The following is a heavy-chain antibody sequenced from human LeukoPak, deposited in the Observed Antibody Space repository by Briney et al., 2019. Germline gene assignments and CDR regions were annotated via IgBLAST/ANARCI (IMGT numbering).Heavy chain of an antibody. D-gene: IGHD5-18*01. CDR2: IIPIFGTA. CDR1: GGTFSSNA. V-gene: IGHV1-69*01. J-gene: IGHJ4*02. CDR3: ARGPRRGYSYGVFDY. Sequence: SVKVSCKASGGTFSSNAISWVRQAPGQGLEWMGGIIPIFGTANYAQKFQGRVTITADESTSTAYMELSSLRSEDTAVYYCARGPRRGYSYGVFDYWGQGTRVTVSS.